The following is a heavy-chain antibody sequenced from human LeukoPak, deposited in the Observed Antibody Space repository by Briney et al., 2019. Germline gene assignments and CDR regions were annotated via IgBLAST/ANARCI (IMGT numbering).Heavy chain of an antibody. CDR1: GYTFTSYG. CDR3: AREYQLPLYYFDY. CDR2: INPNSGGT. V-gene: IGHV1-2*02. Sequence: ASVKASCKASGYTFTSYGISWVRQAPGQGLEWMGWINPNSGGTNYAQKFQGRVTMTRDTSISTAYMELSRLRSDDTAVYYCAREYQLPLYYFDYWGQGTLVTVSS. J-gene: IGHJ4*02. D-gene: IGHD2-2*01.